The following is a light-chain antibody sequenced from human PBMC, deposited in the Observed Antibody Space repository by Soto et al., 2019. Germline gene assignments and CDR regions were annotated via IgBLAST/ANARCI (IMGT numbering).Light chain of an antibody. CDR2: GNS. J-gene: IGLJ2*01. Sequence: QLVLTQPPSVSGAPGQRVTISCTGSSSNIGAGYDVHWYQQLPGTAPKLLIYGNSNRPSGVPDRLSGSKSGTSASLAITGLQAEDEADYYCQSYDSSLSGYVVFGGGTKLTVL. CDR1: SSNIGAGYD. V-gene: IGLV1-40*01. CDR3: QSYDSSLSGYVV.